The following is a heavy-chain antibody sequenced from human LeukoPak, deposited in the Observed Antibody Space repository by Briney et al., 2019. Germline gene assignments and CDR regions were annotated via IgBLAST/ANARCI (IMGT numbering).Heavy chain of an antibody. V-gene: IGHV3-30*04. CDR1: GFTFSSYA. Sequence: GGSLRLSCAASGFTFSSYAMHWVRQAPGNGLEWVAVISYDGSNKYYADSVKGRFTISRDNAKNSLYLQMNSLRAEDTAVYYCARGPYQLGGGYFDYWGQGTLVTVSS. J-gene: IGHJ4*02. D-gene: IGHD2-2*01. CDR2: ISYDGSNK. CDR3: ARGPYQLGGGYFDY.